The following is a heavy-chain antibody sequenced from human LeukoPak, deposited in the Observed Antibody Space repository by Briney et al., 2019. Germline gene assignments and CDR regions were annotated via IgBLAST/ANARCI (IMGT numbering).Heavy chain of an antibody. CDR1: GFTFSSYA. J-gene: IGHJ3*02. Sequence: PGGSLRLPCAASGFTFSSYAMSWVRQAPGKGLEWVSAISGSGGSTYYADSVKGRFTISRDNSKNTLYLQMNSLRAEDTAVYYCAKTIVGDSSGSHDAFDIWGQGTMVTVSS. D-gene: IGHD3-22*01. CDR2: ISGSGGST. V-gene: IGHV3-23*01. CDR3: AKTIVGDSSGSHDAFDI.